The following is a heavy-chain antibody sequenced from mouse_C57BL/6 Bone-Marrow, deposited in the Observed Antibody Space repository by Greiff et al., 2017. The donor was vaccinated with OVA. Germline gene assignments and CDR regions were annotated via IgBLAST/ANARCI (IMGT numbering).Heavy chain of an antibody. CDR1: GYTFTSYW. Sequence: QVQLQQPGAELVKPGASVKLSCKASGYTFTSYWMHWVKQRPGQGLEWIGMIHPTSGSTNYNEKFKSKATLTVDKSSSTAYMQLSSLTSEDSAVYYCARCGGELPLAMDYWGQGTSVTVSS. J-gene: IGHJ4*01. CDR3: ARCGGELPLAMDY. D-gene: IGHD6-1*01. CDR2: IHPTSGST. V-gene: IGHV1-64*01.